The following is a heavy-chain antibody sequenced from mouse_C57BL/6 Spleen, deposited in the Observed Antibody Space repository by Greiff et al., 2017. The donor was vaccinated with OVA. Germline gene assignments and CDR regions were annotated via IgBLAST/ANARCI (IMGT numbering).Heavy chain of an antibody. CDR2: IRNKANGYTT. Sequence: EVQGVESGGGLVQPGGSLSLSCAASGFTFTDYYMSWVRQPPGKALEWLGFIRNKANGYTTEYSASVKGRFTISRDNSQSILYLQMNALRAEDSATYYCARYPRWLLVFDYWGQGTTLTVSS. CDR1: GFTFTDYY. J-gene: IGHJ2*01. V-gene: IGHV7-3*01. CDR3: ARYPRWLLVFDY. D-gene: IGHD2-3*01.